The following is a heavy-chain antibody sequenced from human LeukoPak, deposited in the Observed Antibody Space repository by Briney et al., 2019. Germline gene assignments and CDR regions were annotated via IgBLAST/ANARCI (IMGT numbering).Heavy chain of an antibody. CDR2: IWYDGSNK. CDR1: GFTFSSYG. J-gene: IGHJ4*02. D-gene: IGHD6-19*01. CDR3: ASRSYSSGWDYFDH. Sequence: PGGSLRLSCAASGFTFSSYGMHWVRQAPGKGLEWVAVIWYDGSNKYYADSVRGRFTISRDNSKNTLYLQMNSLRAEDTAVYYCASRSYSSGWDYFDHWGQGTLVTVSS. V-gene: IGHV3-33*01.